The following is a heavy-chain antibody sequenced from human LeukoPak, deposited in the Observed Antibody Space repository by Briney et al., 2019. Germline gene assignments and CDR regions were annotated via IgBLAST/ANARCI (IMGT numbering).Heavy chain of an antibody. J-gene: IGHJ4*02. V-gene: IGHV3-74*01. D-gene: IGHD7-27*01. CDR3: ATSLGPQTEY. CDR1: GFAFSSNW. CDR2: INSGGSGT. Sequence: GGSLRLSCAASGFAFSSNWMHWVRQTPGKGLVWVSRINSGGSGTSYADSVEGRFTISRDNAKNTLYLQMNSLRAEDTAVYYCATSLGPQTEYWGQGTLVTVSS.